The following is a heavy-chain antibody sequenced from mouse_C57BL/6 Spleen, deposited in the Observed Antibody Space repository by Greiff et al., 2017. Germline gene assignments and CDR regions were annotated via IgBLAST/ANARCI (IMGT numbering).Heavy chain of an antibody. D-gene: IGHD4-1*01. Sequence: QPGAELVKPGASVKMSCKASGYTFTSYWITWVKQRPGQGLEWIGDIYPGSGSTNYNEKFKSKATLTVDTSSSTAYMQLSSLTSEDSAVYYCARSLTGTRDFDYWGQGTTLTVSS. V-gene: IGHV1-55*01. CDR1: GYTFTSYW. CDR2: IYPGSGST. CDR3: ARSLTGTRDFDY. J-gene: IGHJ2*01.